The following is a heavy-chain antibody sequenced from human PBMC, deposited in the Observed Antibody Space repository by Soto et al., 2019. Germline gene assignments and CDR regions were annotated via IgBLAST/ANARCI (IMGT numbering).Heavy chain of an antibody. CDR3: ARGGVAIRMFDY. V-gene: IGHV5-51*01. Sequence: GESLKISCKASGYSFTSYWIGWVRQMPGKDLEWMGIIYPGDSTTRYSPSFQGQVTISADKSIYTAYLQWTSLEASDTAMYYCARGGVAIRMFDYWGQGTLVTVSS. J-gene: IGHJ4*02. CDR1: GYSFTSYW. D-gene: IGHD2-21*01. CDR2: IYPGDSTT.